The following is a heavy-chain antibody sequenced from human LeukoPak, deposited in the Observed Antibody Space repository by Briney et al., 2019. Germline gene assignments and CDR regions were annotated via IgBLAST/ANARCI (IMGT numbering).Heavy chain of an antibody. Sequence: ASVKVSCKASGYTFTSYDINWVRQATGQGLEWMGWMNPNSGNTGYAQKFQGRVTMTRNTSISTAYMELSSVTAADTAVYYCARAHDSSGYHIGDWGQGTLVTVSS. D-gene: IGHD3-22*01. CDR1: GYTFTSYD. J-gene: IGHJ4*02. V-gene: IGHV1-8*01. CDR3: ARAHDSSGYHIGD. CDR2: MNPNSGNT.